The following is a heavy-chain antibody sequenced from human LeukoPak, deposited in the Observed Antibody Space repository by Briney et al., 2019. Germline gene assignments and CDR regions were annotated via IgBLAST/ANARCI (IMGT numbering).Heavy chain of an antibody. Sequence: PGGSLRLSCAASGFTFSNHAMSWVRQAPGKGLEWVSFSSAYNDITYYADSVKGRFTISRDNSKSTLYLQMTSLRAEDTALYYCARGRSDYTPFDYWGQGTLVTVSS. D-gene: IGHD3-3*01. CDR1: GFTFSNHA. V-gene: IGHV3-23*01. CDR3: ARGRSDYTPFDY. J-gene: IGHJ4*02. CDR2: SSAYNDIT.